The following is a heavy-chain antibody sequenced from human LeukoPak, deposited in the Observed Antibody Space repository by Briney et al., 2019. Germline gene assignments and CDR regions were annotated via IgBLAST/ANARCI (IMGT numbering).Heavy chain of an antibody. CDR1: GGSISSGGYY. CDR3: ARRSGGSKDGDFINWFDP. Sequence: PSETLSLTCTVSGGSISSGGYYWSWIRQHPGKGLEWIGYIYYSGSTYYNPSLKSRVTISVDTSKNQFSLKLSSVTAADTAVYYCARRSGGSKDGDFINWFDPWGQGTLVTVSS. J-gene: IGHJ5*02. V-gene: IGHV4-31*03. D-gene: IGHD4-17*01. CDR2: IYYSGST.